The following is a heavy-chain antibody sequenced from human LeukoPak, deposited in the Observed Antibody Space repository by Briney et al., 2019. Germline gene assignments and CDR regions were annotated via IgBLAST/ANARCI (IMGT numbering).Heavy chain of an antibody. CDR1: GFTFSSHW. J-gene: IGHJ4*02. CDR2: SNSDGSST. D-gene: IGHD5-18*01. CDR3: ARVSVQLWSSSDY. V-gene: IGHV3-74*01. Sequence: PGGSLRLSCAASGFTFSSHWMHWVRQAPGKGLVWVSRSNSDGSSTSYAGSVKGRFTISRDNAKNTLYLQMNSLRAEDTAVYYCARVSVQLWSSSDYWGQGTLVTVSS.